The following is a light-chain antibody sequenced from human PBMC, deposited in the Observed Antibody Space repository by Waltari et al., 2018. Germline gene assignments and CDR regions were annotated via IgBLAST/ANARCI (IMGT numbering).Light chain of an antibody. V-gene: IGKV1-39*01. CDR2: AAS. Sequence: DIQMAKPLPSLSASVGDRVTVTCRATQGISSYLSWYQQKPGKAPNLLIYAASSLQSGVPSRFSGSGSGTDFTLTISSLQPEDFATYYCQQSYSTPRTFGQGTRVEIK. CDR1: QGISSY. CDR3: QQSYSTPRT. J-gene: IGKJ1*01.